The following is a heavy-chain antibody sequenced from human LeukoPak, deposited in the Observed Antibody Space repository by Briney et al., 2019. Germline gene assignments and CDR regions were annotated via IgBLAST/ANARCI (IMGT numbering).Heavy chain of an antibody. D-gene: IGHD4-17*01. J-gene: IGHJ4*02. V-gene: IGHV3-15*01. CDR3: ARFHLPYGDLYFDY. CDR2: IKSKTDGGTT. Sequence: GGSLRLSCAASGFTFSNAWMSWVRQAPGKGLEWVGRIKSKTDGGTTDYAAPVKGRFTISRDDSKNTLYLQMNSLKTEDTAMYYCARFHLPYGDLYFDYWGQGTLVTVSS. CDR1: GFTFSNAW.